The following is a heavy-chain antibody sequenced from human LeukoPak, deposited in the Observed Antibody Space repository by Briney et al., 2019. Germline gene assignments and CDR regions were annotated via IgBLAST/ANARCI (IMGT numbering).Heavy chain of an antibody. CDR1: GYTFTGYY. V-gene: IGHV1-2*02. D-gene: IGHD4-17*01. Sequence: ASVKVSCKASGYTFTGYYMHWVRQAPGQGLEWMGWINPNSGGTNYAQKFQGRVTMTRDTSISTAYMELSRLRSDDTAVYYCASGGALTTDYYYYYMDVWGKGTTVTVSS. J-gene: IGHJ6*03. CDR2: INPNSGGT. CDR3: ASGGALTTDYYYYYMDV.